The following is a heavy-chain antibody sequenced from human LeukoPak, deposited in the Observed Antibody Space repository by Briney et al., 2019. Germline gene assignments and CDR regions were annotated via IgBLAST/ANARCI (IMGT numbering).Heavy chain of an antibody. V-gene: IGHV3-23*01. D-gene: IGHD6-13*01. CDR1: GFTFSSYA. J-gene: IGHJ4*02. CDR2: ISGSGGST. Sequence: PGGSLRLSCAASGFTFSSYAMSWVRQAPGKVLEWDPAISGSGGSTYYADSVKGRFTNARDNSKNTLYLQMNSLRAEDTAVYYCAKDQVAAAGYEFDYWGQGTLVTVS. CDR3: AKDQVAAAGYEFDY.